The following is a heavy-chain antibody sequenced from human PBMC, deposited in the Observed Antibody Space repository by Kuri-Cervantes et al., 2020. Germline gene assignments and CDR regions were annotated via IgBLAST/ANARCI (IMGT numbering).Heavy chain of an antibody. CDR2: INKDGSET. V-gene: IGHV3-7*03. Sequence: GGSLRLSCAASGFTFSTYWMSWVRQAPGRGLEWVASINKDGSETYYVDSVKGRFTISRDNSKNTLYLQMNSLRAEDTAVYYCAATVDKPFGEPVHAFDIWGQGTMVTVSS. CDR3: AATVDKPFGEPVHAFDI. CDR1: GFTFSTYW. J-gene: IGHJ3*02. D-gene: IGHD3-10*01.